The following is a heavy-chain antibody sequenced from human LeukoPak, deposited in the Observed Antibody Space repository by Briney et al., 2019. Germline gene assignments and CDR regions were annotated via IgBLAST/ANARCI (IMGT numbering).Heavy chain of an antibody. J-gene: IGHJ6*04. V-gene: IGHV3-66*01. CDR3: ARDKAAPAEYYYSSYGMDV. D-gene: IGHD6-13*01. CDR1: GFTVSSNY. Sequence: QPGGSLRLSCAASGFTVSSNYMSWVRQAPGKGLEGGSVIYSGGSTYYADSVKGRFTISRDNSKNTLYLQMNSLRAEATAVYYCARDKAAPAEYYYSSYGMDVWGKGTTVTVSS. CDR2: IYSGGST.